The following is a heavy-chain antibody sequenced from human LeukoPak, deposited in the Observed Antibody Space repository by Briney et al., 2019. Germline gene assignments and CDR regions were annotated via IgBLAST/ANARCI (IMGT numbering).Heavy chain of an antibody. CDR1: GYTFSVYG. J-gene: IGHJ3*02. CDR2: ISPYNGNT. Sequence: ASVKASCKASGYTFSVYGITWVRQAPGQGLEWMGWISPYNGNTSYAQKLQGRVTMTTDTSTSTAYMELKSLRSDDTAVYYCAKDRGFVDAFDIWGQGTMVTVSS. V-gene: IGHV1-18*01. D-gene: IGHD3-10*01. CDR3: AKDRGFVDAFDI.